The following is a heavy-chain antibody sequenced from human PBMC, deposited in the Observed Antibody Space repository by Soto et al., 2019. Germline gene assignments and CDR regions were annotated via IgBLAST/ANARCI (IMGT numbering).Heavy chain of an antibody. CDR3: ARDLGYYYDSSGYYARGAFDI. CDR2: IYYSGST. V-gene: IGHV4-31*03. D-gene: IGHD3-22*01. J-gene: IGHJ3*02. CDR1: GGSISSGGYY. Sequence: SETMSLTCTVSGGSISSGGYYWSWIRQHPGKGLEWIGYIYYSGSTYYNPSLKSRVTISVDTSKNQFSLKLSSVTAADTAVYYCARDLGYYYDSSGYYARGAFDIWGQGTMVTVSS.